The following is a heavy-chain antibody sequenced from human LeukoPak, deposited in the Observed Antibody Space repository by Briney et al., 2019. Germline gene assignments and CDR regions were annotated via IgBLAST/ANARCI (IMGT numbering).Heavy chain of an antibody. CDR2: ISGSGGST. V-gene: IGHV3-23*01. CDR3: AKDRLFDY. Sequence: PGGSLRLSCVASGFTYTDYFLSWVRQAPGKGLEWVSAISGSGGSTYYADSVKGRFTISRDNSKNTLYLQMNSLRAEDTAVYYCAKDRLFDYWGQGTLVTVSS. J-gene: IGHJ4*02. D-gene: IGHD6-19*01. CDR1: GFTYTDYF.